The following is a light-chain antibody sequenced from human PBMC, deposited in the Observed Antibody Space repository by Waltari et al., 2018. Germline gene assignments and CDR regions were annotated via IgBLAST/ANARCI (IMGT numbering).Light chain of an antibody. CDR2: AAS. V-gene: IGKV1-39*01. CDR3: QQSYSSPRT. CDR1: QSISTY. J-gene: IGKJ1*01. Sequence: DIQMTQSPSSLSASVGDRVHIACRASQSISTYLNWYRQKPGKAPMLLIYAASSLQSGVPSRFSGSGSGTDFTLTISNLQPEDFGTYYCQQSYSSPRTFGQGTKVEIK.